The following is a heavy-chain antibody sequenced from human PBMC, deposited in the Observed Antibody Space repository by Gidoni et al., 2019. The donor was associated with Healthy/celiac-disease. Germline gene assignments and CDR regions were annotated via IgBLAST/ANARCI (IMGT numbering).Heavy chain of an antibody. J-gene: IGHJ2*01. D-gene: IGHD6-6*01. CDR3: AKDLGGAARREYRYFDL. CDR1: GFTFGSVA. V-gene: IGHV3-23*04. CDR2: ISGSGGST. Sequence: EVQLVESGGGLVQPGGSLRLSCAASGFTFGSVAMSWVRKAPGKWLEWVSAISGSGGSTYYADSVKGRFTISRDNSKNTLYLQMNSLRAEDTAVYYCAKDLGGAARREYRYFDLWGRGTLVTVSS.